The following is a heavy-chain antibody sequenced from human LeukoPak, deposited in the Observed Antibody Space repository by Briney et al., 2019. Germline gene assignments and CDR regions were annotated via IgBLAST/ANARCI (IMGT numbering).Heavy chain of an antibody. V-gene: IGHV4-59*01. D-gene: IGHD3-10*01. CDR3: ASSNLGSLGQFDP. Sequence: PSETLSLTCTVSGGSISNYYWSWIRQPPGKGLEWIGFIYSNGGANYNASLNSRATISRDTSRSQVSLKLTSVTAADTAVYYCASSNLGSLGQFDPWGQGTLVTVSS. CDR1: GGSISNYY. CDR2: IYSNGGA. J-gene: IGHJ5*02.